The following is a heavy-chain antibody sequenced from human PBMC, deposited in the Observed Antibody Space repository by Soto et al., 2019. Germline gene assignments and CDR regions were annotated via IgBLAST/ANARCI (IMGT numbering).Heavy chain of an antibody. J-gene: IGHJ4*02. CDR2: IYYSGST. CDR1: GGSISTGGYY. Sequence: QVQLQESGPGLVKPSQTLSLTCTVSGGSISTGGYYWTWIRQHPGKCLEWIGYIYYSGSTYYNPSLNSRVTIAVDTSKNQFSLKLSSVTAADTAVYYGARGLSVTLFDNWGQGTLVTVSS. CDR3: ARGLSVTLFDN. V-gene: IGHV4-31*03. D-gene: IGHD4-17*01.